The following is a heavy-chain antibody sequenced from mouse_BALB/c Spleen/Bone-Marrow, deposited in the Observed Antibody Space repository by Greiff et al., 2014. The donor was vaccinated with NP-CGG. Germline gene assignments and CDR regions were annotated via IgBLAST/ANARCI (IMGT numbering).Heavy chain of an antibody. CDR1: GFTFSHYG. J-gene: IGHJ4*01. V-gene: IGHV5-6*01. CDR2: IGSGGTYI. CDR3: ARHLLLRSSNTMDY. D-gene: IGHD1-1*01. Sequence: VQLQQSGGDLVKPGGSLKLSCAASGFTFSHYGMSWVRQTPDKRLEWVATIGSGGTYIYYSDSVKGRFTISRDNAKNILYLQMSSLKSEDTAMYYCARHLLLRSSNTMDYWGQGTSVTVSS.